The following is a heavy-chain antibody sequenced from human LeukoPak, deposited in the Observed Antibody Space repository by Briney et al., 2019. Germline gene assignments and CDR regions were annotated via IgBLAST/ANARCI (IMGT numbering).Heavy chain of an antibody. J-gene: IGHJ4*02. V-gene: IGHV1-46*01. CDR1: GYTFTNYY. Sequence: ASVKVSCKASGYTFTNYYMQWVRQAPGQGLEWIGIINPSPGSTTYAQKFQGRVTMTRDTSTSTVYMELSSLRSEDTAVYYCATWGFDYWGQGTLVTVSS. D-gene: IGHD3-16*01. CDR2: INPSPGST. CDR3: ATWGFDY.